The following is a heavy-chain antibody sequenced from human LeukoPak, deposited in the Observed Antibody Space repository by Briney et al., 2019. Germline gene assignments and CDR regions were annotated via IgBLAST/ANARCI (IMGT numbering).Heavy chain of an antibody. J-gene: IGHJ6*03. V-gene: IGHV1-2*02. CDR2: INPNSGGT. Sequence: EASVKVSCKACGYTFISYYIYWVRLAPGQGLEWMGWINPNSGGTNYAQKFQGRVTMTRDTSISTAYMELRRLRSDDTAVYYCARDRGVDYCSGGSCSHYYYYMDVWGKGTTVTISS. CDR3: ARDRGVDYCSGGSCSHYYYYMDV. CDR1: GYTFISYY. D-gene: IGHD2-15*01.